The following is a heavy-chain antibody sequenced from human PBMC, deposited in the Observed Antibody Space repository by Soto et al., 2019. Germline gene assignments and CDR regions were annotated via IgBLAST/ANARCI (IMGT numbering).Heavy chain of an antibody. CDR2: IYYSGGT. V-gene: IGHV4-59*01. CDR1: GGSISSYS. Sequence: QVQLQESGPGMVKPSETLYLTCTVSGGSISSYSWKWIRQPPRKGLDWIGDIYYSGGTTYHPSLNSRVTVSVDTSMNQFSLRLSSVAAADTAVYYCARVPAAIVAGVAIDVWGQGTTVTVSS. J-gene: IGHJ6*02. D-gene: IGHD2-2*01. CDR3: ARVPAAIVAGVAIDV.